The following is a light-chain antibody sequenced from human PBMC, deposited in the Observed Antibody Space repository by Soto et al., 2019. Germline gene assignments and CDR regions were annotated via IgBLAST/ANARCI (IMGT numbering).Light chain of an antibody. V-gene: IGLV2-23*02. CDR2: EVS. CDR1: SSDVGSYNL. CDR3: CSYAGSSTFYVV. J-gene: IGLJ2*01. Sequence: QSVLTQPASVSGSPGQSITISCTGTSSDVGSYNLVSWYQQHPGKAPKLMIYEVSKRPSGVSNRFSGSKSGNTASLTISGLQAEDEADYYCCSYAGSSTFYVVFGGGTKSPS.